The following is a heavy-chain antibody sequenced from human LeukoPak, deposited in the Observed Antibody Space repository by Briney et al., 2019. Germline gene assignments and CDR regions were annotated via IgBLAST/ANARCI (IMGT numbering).Heavy chain of an antibody. CDR2: IYYSGST. D-gene: IGHD3-22*01. CDR1: GGSISSYY. Sequence: SETLSLTCAVSGGSISSYYWSWIRQPPGKGLEWMGYIYYSGSTNYNPSLKSRGTISVDTSQNQFSLKLSSVTAADTAVYYCARVMRSRYYWHFDYWGQETLVTVSS. J-gene: IGHJ4*02. CDR3: ARVMRSRYYWHFDY. V-gene: IGHV4-59*01.